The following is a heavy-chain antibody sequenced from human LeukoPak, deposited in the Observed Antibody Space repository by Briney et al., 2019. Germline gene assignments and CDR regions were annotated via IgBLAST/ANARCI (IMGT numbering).Heavy chain of an antibody. Sequence: SETLSLTCTVSGGSISSYYWTWIRQPPGKGLEWIGYIYYNGSTKYNPPLKSRVTMSVDTSKNRFSLKLSSVTAADTAVYYCARHRGYCSSTSCSYNWFDPWGQGTLVTVSS. D-gene: IGHD2-2*03. J-gene: IGHJ5*02. CDR2: IYYNGST. V-gene: IGHV4-59*08. CDR3: ARHRGYCSSTSCSYNWFDP. CDR1: GGSISSYY.